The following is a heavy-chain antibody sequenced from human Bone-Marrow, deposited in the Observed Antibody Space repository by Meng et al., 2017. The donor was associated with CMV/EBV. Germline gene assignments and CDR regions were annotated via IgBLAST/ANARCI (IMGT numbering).Heavy chain of an antibody. CDR3: AKDRWAGRRRGPLCFDY. D-gene: IGHD1-1*01. CDR1: GGSFSGYY. Sequence: SETLSLTCAVYGGSFSGYYWSWIRQPPGKGLEWIGEINHSGSTNYNPSLKSRVTISVDTSKNQFSLKLSSVTAADTAVYYCAKDRWAGRRRGPLCFDYWGQGTLVTVSS. V-gene: IGHV4-34*01. J-gene: IGHJ4*02. CDR2: INHSGST.